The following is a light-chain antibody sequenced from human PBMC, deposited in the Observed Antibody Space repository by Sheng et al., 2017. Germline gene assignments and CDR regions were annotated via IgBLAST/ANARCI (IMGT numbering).Light chain of an antibody. J-gene: IGLJ2*01. CDR2: KTP. Sequence: SYELTQPPSVSVSPGQTARITCSGDALPNKNMFIGTSRSQARALCWSSMKTPKRPSGIPERFSGSSSGTMATLTVSGAQVEDEADYYCYSVDYNGSGVFGGGTKLTVL. CDR1: ALPNKN. CDR3: YSVDYNGSGV. V-gene: IGLV3-10*01.